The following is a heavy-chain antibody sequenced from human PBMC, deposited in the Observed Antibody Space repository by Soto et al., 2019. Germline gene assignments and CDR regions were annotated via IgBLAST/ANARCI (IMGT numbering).Heavy chain of an antibody. D-gene: IGHD3-10*01. CDR1: GGSFSGYF. Sequence: QVQLQQWGAGLLKPSETLSLTCAVYGGSFSGYFCYWIRQPPGKGLEWIGAINPSGSIDYNPSLKSRVTISVDPSTNQFSLSLSSVTAADTAVYYCATIVGATTEIRGSPRDSWGQGTLVTVSS. J-gene: IGHJ4*02. CDR3: ATIVGATTEIRGSPRDS. CDR2: INPSGSI. V-gene: IGHV4-34*02.